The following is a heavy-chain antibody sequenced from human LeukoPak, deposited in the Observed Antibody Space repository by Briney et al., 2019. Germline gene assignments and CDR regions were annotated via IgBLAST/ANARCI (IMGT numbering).Heavy chain of an antibody. J-gene: IGHJ4*02. D-gene: IGHD3-9*01. Sequence: PGGSLTLSCAASGFTFSRYWISWVRQAPGKGLEWVANIKQDGSEKYNVDSVKGRFTISRDNAKNSPYLQMNSLRAEDTAVYYCGRLLLRYFDCPPGYWGQGTLVTVSS. CDR1: GFTFSRYW. CDR3: GRLLLRYFDCPPGY. CDR2: IKQDGSEK. V-gene: IGHV3-7*01.